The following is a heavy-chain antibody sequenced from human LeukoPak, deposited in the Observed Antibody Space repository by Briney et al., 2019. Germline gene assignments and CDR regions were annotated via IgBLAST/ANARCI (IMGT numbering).Heavy chain of an antibody. D-gene: IGHD5-12*01. V-gene: IGHV3-15*01. CDR2: SKNTADGGTT. CDR3: TTAKWLLKY. Sequence: GGPLRLPVQAPGLPFSSKGLSWAGQPPGRGRGWVGRSKNTADGGTTDYAAPVKGRFTISRDDSKSTLYLQMNSLKTEDTAVYFCTTAKWLLKYWGQGTLVTVSS. CDR1: GLPFSSKG. J-gene: IGHJ4*02.